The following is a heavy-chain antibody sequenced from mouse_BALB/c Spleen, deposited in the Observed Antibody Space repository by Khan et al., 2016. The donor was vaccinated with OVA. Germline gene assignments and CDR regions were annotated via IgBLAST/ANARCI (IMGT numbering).Heavy chain of an antibody. CDR3: ASGGYWYFDV. V-gene: IGHV9-3-1*01. CDR2: INTYTGEP. J-gene: IGHJ1*01. Sequence: QIQLVQSGPEVKKPGETVKISCKASGYSFTNYGMNWVRQAPGKGLKWMGWINTYTGEPTYADDFKGRFAFSLETSASTAYLQINNLKNEDTATYFCASGGYWYFDVWGAWTTVTVSS. CDR1: GYSFTNYG. D-gene: IGHD1-1*02.